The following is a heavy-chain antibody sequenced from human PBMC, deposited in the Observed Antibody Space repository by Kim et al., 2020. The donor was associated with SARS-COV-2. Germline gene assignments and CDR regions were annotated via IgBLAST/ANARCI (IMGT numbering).Heavy chain of an antibody. V-gene: IGHV3-23*01. CDR3: AKSSYYYDSSGYSIGRFDY. Sequence: GGSLRLSCAASGFTFSSYAMSWVRQAPGKGLEWVSAISGSGGSTYYADSVKGRFTISRDNSKNTLYLQMNSLRAEDTAVYYCAKSSYYYDSSGYSIGRFDYWGQGTLVTVSS. J-gene: IGHJ4*02. CDR2: ISGSGGST. D-gene: IGHD3-22*01. CDR1: GFTFSSYA.